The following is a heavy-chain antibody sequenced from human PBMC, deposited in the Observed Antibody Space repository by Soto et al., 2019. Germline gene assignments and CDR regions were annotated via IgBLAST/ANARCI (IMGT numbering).Heavy chain of an antibody. Sequence: ASVKVSCKVSGYTLTELSMHWVRQAPGKGLEWMGGFDPEDGETIYAQKFQGRVTMTEDTSTDTAYMELSSLRSEDTAVYYCATVGDSSGYYPGAFDIWGQGTMVTVSS. D-gene: IGHD3-22*01. CDR1: GYTLTELS. CDR3: ATVGDSSGYYPGAFDI. V-gene: IGHV1-24*01. J-gene: IGHJ3*02. CDR2: FDPEDGET.